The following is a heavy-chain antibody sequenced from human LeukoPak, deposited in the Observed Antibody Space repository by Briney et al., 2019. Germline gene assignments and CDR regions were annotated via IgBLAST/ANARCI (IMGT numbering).Heavy chain of an antibody. J-gene: IGHJ4*02. V-gene: IGHV3-23*01. CDR3: AKASHVVWLRSRWYFAY. D-gene: IGHD5-12*01. CDR2: ISGSGGST. CDR1: GFTFSSYA. Sequence: GGSLRLSCAASGFTFSSYAMSWVRQAPGKGLEWVGAISGSGGSTYYADSVKGRSTIARDTSKNTLYLQMNSLTAEDTAVYHCAKASHVVWLRSRWYFAYWGQGTLSPSPQ.